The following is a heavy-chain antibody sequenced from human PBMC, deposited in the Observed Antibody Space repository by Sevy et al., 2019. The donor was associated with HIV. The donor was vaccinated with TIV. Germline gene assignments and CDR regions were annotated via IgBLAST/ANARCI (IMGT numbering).Heavy chain of an antibody. J-gene: IGHJ4*02. D-gene: IGHD2-8*01. CDR1: GFTFSKYS. CDR2: FSFGCGKI. CDR3: AREGCTKPHDY. V-gene: IGHV3-23*01. Sequence: GGSLRLSCAVSGFTFSKYSMSWIRQTPGKGLEWVSTFSFGCGKINYGDSVKGRFTISRDDSRNTFYLQMNSLRAEDTAIYYCAREGCTKPHDYWGQGTVVTVSS.